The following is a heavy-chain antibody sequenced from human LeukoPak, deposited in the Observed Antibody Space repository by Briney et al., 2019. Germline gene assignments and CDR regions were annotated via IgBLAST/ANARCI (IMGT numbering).Heavy chain of an antibody. D-gene: IGHD3-10*01. CDR1: GYTFTSYA. CDR3: ASQGGMVRGVISHFDY. J-gene: IGHJ4*02. CDR2: INAGNGNT. V-gene: IGHV1-3*01. Sequence: GASVKVSCKASGYTFTSYAMHWVRQAPGQRLEWMGWINAGNGNTKYSQKFQGRVTITRDTSASTAYMELSSLRSEDTAVYYCASQGGMVRGVISHFDYWGQGTLVTVSS.